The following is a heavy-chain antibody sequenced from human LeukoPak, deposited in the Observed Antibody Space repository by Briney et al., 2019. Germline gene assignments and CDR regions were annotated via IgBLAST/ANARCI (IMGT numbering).Heavy chain of an antibody. CDR1: GFTFSSYA. Sequence: GRSLRLSCAASGFTFSSYAMHWVRQAPGKGLEWVALISYDGTNKYYADSVKGRFTISRDNSKNTLYLQMNSLRAEDTAVYYCARDCGYSGYDAVDYWGQGTLVTVSS. V-gene: IGHV3-30*04. D-gene: IGHD5-12*01. J-gene: IGHJ4*02. CDR3: ARDCGYSGYDAVDY. CDR2: ISYDGTNK.